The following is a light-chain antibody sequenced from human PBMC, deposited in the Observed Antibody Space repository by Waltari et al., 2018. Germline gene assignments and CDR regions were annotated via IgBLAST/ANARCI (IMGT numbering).Light chain of an antibody. CDR2: RAS. Sequence: DIQMTQSPSSLSASVGDTVTIICQASQGIGSNLNWYQQKPGKAPKLLIYRASSLQSGIPSRFSGSGSGTDFTLIISSLQPEDFATYYCQQGYSYPFTFGPGTKLDIK. V-gene: IGKV1-39*01. CDR1: QGIGSN. CDR3: QQGYSYPFT. J-gene: IGKJ3*01.